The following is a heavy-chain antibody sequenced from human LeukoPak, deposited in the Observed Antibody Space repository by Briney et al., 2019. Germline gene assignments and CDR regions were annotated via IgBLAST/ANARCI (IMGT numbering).Heavy chain of an antibody. CDR2: IHAIGST. V-gene: IGHV4-4*07. Sequence: SENLSLTRSVSGGSLSDSYWYLIRHSAATGMEWIGRIHAIGSTNYNPFLESRVIMSLDMSKRQFSLTLSAVTAADTATYYCARILDRDVWGQGTLVTVSP. CDR3: ARILDRDV. D-gene: IGHD3-22*01. J-gene: IGHJ3*01. CDR1: GGSLSDSY.